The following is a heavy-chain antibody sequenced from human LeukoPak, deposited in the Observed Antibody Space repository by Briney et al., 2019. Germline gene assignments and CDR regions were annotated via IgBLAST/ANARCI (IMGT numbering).Heavy chain of an antibody. Sequence: PGGSLRLSCAASGFTFNDYAMHWVHQAPGKGLEWVSLISWDSGNTYYADSVKGRFTISRDNSKNSLSLQMNSLRAEDTALYYCAKGPGAAVGKRYIQHWGQGTLVTVSS. CDR1: GFTFNDYA. D-gene: IGHD6-13*01. CDR2: ISWDSGNT. J-gene: IGHJ1*01. CDR3: AKGPGAAVGKRYIQH. V-gene: IGHV3-43D*03.